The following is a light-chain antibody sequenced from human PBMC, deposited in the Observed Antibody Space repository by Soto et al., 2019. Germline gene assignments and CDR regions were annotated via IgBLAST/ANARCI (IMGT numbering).Light chain of an antibody. J-gene: IGLJ1*01. CDR1: SSDVGGYNS. CDR2: EVS. Sequence: QSVLTQPASVSGSPGQSITISCTGTSSDVGGYNSVSWYQQHPGKAPKIMIFEVSNRPSGVSNRFSGSKSGNTASLTISGLQTEDEADYYCSSYTTSSTLVFGIGTKGTVL. CDR3: SSYTTSSTLV. V-gene: IGLV2-14*01.